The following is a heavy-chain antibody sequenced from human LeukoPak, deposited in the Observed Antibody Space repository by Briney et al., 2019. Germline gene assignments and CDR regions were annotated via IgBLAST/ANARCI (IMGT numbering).Heavy chain of an antibody. D-gene: IGHD1-1*01. V-gene: IGHV1-18*01. CDR1: GYTSTSYG. J-gene: IGHJ4*02. CDR3: ARAGQLDY. Sequence: GASVKVSCKASGYTSTSYGINRVRQAPGQGLEWMGWINTNNVNRNYAQKLQGRVTMTTDTSTNTAYMELMSLTSDDTAVYYCARAGQLDYWGQGTLVTVSS. CDR2: INTNNVNR.